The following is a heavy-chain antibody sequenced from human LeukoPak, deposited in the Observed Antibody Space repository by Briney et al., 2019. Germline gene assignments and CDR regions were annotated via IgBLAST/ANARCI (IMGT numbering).Heavy chain of an antibody. CDR3: AKGGYYGSGSYFPYYYYMDV. Sequence: PGGSLRLSCAASGFTFSSYAMSWVRQAPGKGLEWVSAISGSGGSTYYADSVKGRFTISRDNSKNTLYLQMNSLRAEDTAVYYCAKGGYYGSGSYFPYYYYMDVWAKGPRSPSP. CDR1: GFTFSSYA. D-gene: IGHD3-10*01. J-gene: IGHJ6*03. CDR2: ISGSGGST. V-gene: IGHV3-23*01.